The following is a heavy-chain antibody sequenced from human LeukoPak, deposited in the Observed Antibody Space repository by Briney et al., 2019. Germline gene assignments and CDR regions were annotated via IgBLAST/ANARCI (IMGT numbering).Heavy chain of an antibody. CDR1: GFTFSSYS. CDR2: ISSSSSYI. Sequence: GGSLRLSCAASGFTFSSYSMNWVRQAPGKGLEWVSSISSSSSYIYYADSVKGRFTISRDNAKNSLYLQMNSLRAEDTAVYYCARGVGYYDSSGYYDDYDYWGQGTLVTVSS. CDR3: ARGVGYYDSSGYYDDYDY. D-gene: IGHD3-22*01. V-gene: IGHV3-21*01. J-gene: IGHJ4*02.